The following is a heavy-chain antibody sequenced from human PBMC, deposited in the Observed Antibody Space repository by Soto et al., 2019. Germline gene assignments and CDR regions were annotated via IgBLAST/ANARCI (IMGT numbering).Heavy chain of an antibody. Sequence: EVQRVESGGGLAQPGGSLGLSCEAAGFTFSIYTMNWVRQAPGKGLEWVSYITAASDTIYYADSVKGRFTISRDNAKNSLYLQMNSLRDEDTAVYYCARHYTTSRVGAWFDPWGQGTLVTVSS. V-gene: IGHV3-48*02. CDR3: ARHYTTSRVGAWFDP. CDR2: ITAASDTI. CDR1: GFTFSIYT. J-gene: IGHJ5*02. D-gene: IGHD3-3*01.